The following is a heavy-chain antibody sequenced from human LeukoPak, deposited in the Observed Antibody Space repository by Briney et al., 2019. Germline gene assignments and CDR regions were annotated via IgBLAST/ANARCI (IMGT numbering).Heavy chain of an antibody. CDR1: GFDFYAYE. CDR3: TTLGYHLDS. Sequence: GGSLRLSCAASGFDFYAYEMNWVRQAPGKGLEWVAYFAGSDTTTYYADSVKGRFTISRDNAKNSLYLQMNSLRAEDTALYYCTTLGYHLDSWGRGTLVTVSS. J-gene: IGHJ4*02. V-gene: IGHV3-48*03. CDR2: FAGSDTTT. D-gene: IGHD3-22*01.